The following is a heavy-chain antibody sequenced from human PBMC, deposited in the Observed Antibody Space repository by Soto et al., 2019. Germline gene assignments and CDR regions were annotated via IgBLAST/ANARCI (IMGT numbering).Heavy chain of an antibody. V-gene: IGHV3-74*01. J-gene: IGHJ5*02. Sequence: EVQLVESGGGLVQPGGSLRLSCAASGFTFNNYWMHWVRQAPGKGLMWVSRINPDGSRTTYADSVKGRFAISRDNAKKTLYLQTNSLRAEDTAVYYCARVKLGSYDWFDPWGQGTLVTVSS. CDR2: INPDGSRT. CDR1: GFTFNNYW. D-gene: IGHD3-16*01. CDR3: ARVKLGSYDWFDP.